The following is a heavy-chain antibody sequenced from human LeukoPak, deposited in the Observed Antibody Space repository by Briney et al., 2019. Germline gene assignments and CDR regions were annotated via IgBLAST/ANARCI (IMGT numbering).Heavy chain of an antibody. CDR2: IYSGGST. Sequence: GGSLRLSCAASGFTVSSNYMSWVRQAPGKGLEWVSVIYSGGSTYYADSVKGRFTISRDNSKNTLYLQMNSLRAEDTAVYYCAKGYSSGWSYYYGMDVWGQGTTVTVSS. CDR1: GFTVSSNY. D-gene: IGHD6-19*01. CDR3: AKGYSSGWSYYYGMDV. J-gene: IGHJ6*02. V-gene: IGHV3-53*01.